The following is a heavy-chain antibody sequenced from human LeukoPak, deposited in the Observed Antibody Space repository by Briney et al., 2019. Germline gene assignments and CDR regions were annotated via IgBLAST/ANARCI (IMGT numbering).Heavy chain of an antibody. D-gene: IGHD3-10*01. CDR3: ARGQVRDY. V-gene: IGHV4-34*01. Sequence: SETLSLTCAVYGGSFSGYYWSWIRQPPGKGLEWIGEINHSGSTNYKPSLKSRVTISVETSKNQFSLKLSSVTAADTAVYYFARGQVRDYWGQGTLVTVSS. J-gene: IGHJ4*02. CDR2: INHSGST. CDR1: GGSFSGYY.